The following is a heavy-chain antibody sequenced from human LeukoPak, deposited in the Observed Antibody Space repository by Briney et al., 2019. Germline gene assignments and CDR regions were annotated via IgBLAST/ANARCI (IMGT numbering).Heavy chain of an antibody. D-gene: IGHD3-10*01. Sequence: PGGSLRLSCAASGFTFSSYAMHWVRQAPGKGLEWVAVISYDGSNKYYADSVKGRFTISRDNSKNTLYLQMNSLRAEDTAVYYCARDAVRGVNWFDPWGQGILVTVSS. J-gene: IGHJ5*02. CDR1: GFTFSSYA. CDR3: ARDAVRGVNWFDP. CDR2: ISYDGSNK. V-gene: IGHV3-30*04.